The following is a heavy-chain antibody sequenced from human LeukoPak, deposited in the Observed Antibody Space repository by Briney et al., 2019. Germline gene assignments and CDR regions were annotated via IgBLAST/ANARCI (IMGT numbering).Heavy chain of an antibody. CDR2: INTNTGNP. J-gene: IGHJ3*02. CDR3: ARARSGWTSDAFDI. CDR1: GYTFTSYA. Sequence: ASVKVSCKASGYTFTSYAMSWVRQAPGQGLEWMGWINTNTGNPTYAQGFTGRFVFSLDTSVSTAYLQISSLKAEDTAVYYCARARSGWTSDAFDIWGQGAMVTVSS. V-gene: IGHV7-4-1*02. D-gene: IGHD6-19*01.